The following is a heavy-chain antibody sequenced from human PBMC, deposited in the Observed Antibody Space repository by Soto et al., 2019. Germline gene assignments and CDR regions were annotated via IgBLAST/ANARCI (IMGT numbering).Heavy chain of an antibody. CDR2: ITDSGGET. CDR1: GITFGGRA. Sequence: EVQLLESGGDLLQPGGSLRLSWLASGITFGGRAMRWVRQAQGEGLEWVSTITDSGGETKYADSVRGRFTISRENSKNTLYLQMSSLRAEDSAVYYCARGSKESYPGSRIFDFWGRGTLVTVSS. D-gene: IGHD3-10*01. CDR3: ARGSKESYPGSRIFDF. V-gene: IGHV3-23*01. J-gene: IGHJ4*02.